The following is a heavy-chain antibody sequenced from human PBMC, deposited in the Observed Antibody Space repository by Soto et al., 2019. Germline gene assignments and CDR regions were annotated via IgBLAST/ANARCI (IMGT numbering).Heavy chain of an antibody. CDR1: GYTFTSYG. V-gene: IGHV1-18*01. Sequence: QVQLVQSGAEVKKPGASVKVSCKASGYTFTSYGISWVRQAPGQGLEWMGWISAYNGNTNYAQKLQGRVTMTTDTSTSTGYMERRSLESDDTAGYFLAGEAYREGELNQVGGGDYWGQGTLVTVSS. D-gene: IGHD1-26*01. CDR3: AGEAYREGELNQVGGGDY. J-gene: IGHJ4*02. CDR2: ISAYNGNT.